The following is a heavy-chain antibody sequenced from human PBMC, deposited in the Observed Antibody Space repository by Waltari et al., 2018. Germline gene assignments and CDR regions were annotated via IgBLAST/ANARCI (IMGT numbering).Heavy chain of an antibody. CDR3: ARYDLRTPWDGMDV. V-gene: IGHV3-7*03. D-gene: IGHD3-3*01. CDR2: IKQDASEK. CDR1: GFTFSSHW. Sequence: DVHLVESGGGLVQPGGSLSLSCAASGFTFSSHWMSWVRQAPGKGLQYVASIKQDASEKYYLDSVKGRFTISRDNAENSLSLQMNSLRAEDTAIYYCARYDLRTPWDGMDVWGQGTTVTVSS. J-gene: IGHJ6*02.